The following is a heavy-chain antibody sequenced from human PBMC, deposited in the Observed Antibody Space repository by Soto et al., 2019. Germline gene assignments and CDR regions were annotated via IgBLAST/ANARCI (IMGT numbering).Heavy chain of an antibody. J-gene: IGHJ5*02. Sequence: XXTLSLTCTVSCGSINSYYWSWIRQPPGKGMEWIGXIYYSXSTNYKQSLKXXVTISVDTXKNQLSLKLSSVNDADKDVYYCAGVDTAMVFDPWGKGTLVTVYS. V-gene: IGHV4-59*08. CDR3: AGVDTAMVFDP. CDR2: IYYSXST. CDR1: CGSINSYY. D-gene: IGHD5-18*01.